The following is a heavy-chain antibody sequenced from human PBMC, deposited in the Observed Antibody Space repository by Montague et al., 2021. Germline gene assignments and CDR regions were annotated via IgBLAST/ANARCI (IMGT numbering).Heavy chain of an antibody. CDR3: ASFSRGRWVQCCFDY. CDR2: IYYSGST. CDR1: GGSISSSSYY. D-gene: IGHD5-24*01. J-gene: IGHJ4*02. V-gene: IGHV4-39*01. Sequence: SETLSLTCTVSGGSISSSSYYWCWIRQPPGKGLEWIGSIYYSGSTYYNPPLKSRSTISVDTSKNQFSLKLSPVTAAATAVYYCASFSRGRWVQCCFDYWGQGTLVTVSS.